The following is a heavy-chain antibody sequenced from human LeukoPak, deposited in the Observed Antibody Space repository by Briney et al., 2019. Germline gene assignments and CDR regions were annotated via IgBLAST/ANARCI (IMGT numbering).Heavy chain of an antibody. J-gene: IGHJ4*02. CDR3: ARQERYYDSSGYYSTYFDY. CDR1: GGSIIVAAYS. D-gene: IGHD3-22*01. CDR2: IYYSGST. Sequence: SETLSLTCAVSGGSIIVAAYSWSWIRQPPGKGLEWIGYIYYSGSTNYNPSLKSRVTISVDTSKNQFSLKLSSVTAADTAVYYCARQERYYDSSGYYSTYFDYWGQGTLVTVSS. V-gene: IGHV4-61*08.